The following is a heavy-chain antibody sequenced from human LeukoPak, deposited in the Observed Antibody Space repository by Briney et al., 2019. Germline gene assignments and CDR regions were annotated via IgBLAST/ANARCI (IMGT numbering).Heavy chain of an antibody. J-gene: IGHJ4*02. D-gene: IGHD6-13*01. V-gene: IGHV3-30*18. CDR3: ANGGDSSSWSTVDY. CDR1: GLTFSSYG. CDR2: ISYDGSNK. Sequence: GGSLRLSCAASGLTFSSYGMDWVRQAPGKGLEWVAVISYDGSNKYYADSVKGRFTIYRDNSKSTLYLQMNCLRAEDTAVYYCANGGDSSSWSTVDYWGQGTLVTVSS.